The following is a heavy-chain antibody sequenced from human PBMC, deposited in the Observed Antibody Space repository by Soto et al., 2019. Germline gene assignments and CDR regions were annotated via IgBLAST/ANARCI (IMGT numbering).Heavy chain of an antibody. V-gene: IGHV3-73*02. CDR3: TRGGAMGLNDY. D-gene: IGHD3-16*01. CDR1: GFNFGDSA. CDR2: IRSKANTYVT. Sequence: EVQLVESGGGLVQPGGSLKLSCAASGFNFGDSAMHWVRQASGKGLEWVARIRSKANTYVTAYAESVRGRFTISRDDSKNTTYLQMNGLKGEDTAMYYCTRGGAMGLNDYWGQGTLVTVSS. J-gene: IGHJ4*02.